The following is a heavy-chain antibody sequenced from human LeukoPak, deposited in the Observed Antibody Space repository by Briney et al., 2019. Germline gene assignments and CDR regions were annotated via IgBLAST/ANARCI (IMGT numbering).Heavy chain of an antibody. J-gene: IGHJ6*03. CDR1: GFTFRNYT. Sequence: KSGGSLRLSCAASGFTFRNYTMNWVRQAPGKGLEWVSSISSTSTYIYYAGSVRGRFTISRDNAKYSLYLQMNSLRAEDTAVYYCARAGWFGELSDPYYIDVWGKGTTVTVSS. CDR2: ISSTSTYI. V-gene: IGHV3-21*01. CDR3: ARAGWFGELSDPYYIDV. D-gene: IGHD3-10*01.